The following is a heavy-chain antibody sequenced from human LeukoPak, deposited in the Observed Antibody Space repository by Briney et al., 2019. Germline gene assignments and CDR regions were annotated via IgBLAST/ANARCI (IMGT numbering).Heavy chain of an antibody. D-gene: IGHD6-6*01. CDR3: ARHQARGIAARPGWFDP. CDR1: GGSISSSSYY. J-gene: IGHJ5*02. V-gene: IGHV4-39*01. Sequence: SETLSLTCTVSGGSISSSSYYWGWIRQPPGKGLEWIGSIYYSGSTYYNPSLESRVTISVDTSKNQFSLKLSSVTAADTAVYYCARHQARGIAARPGWFDPWGQGTLVTVSS. CDR2: IYYSGST.